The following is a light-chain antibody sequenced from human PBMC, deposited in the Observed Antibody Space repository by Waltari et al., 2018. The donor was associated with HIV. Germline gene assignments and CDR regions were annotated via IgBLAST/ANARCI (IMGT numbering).Light chain of an antibody. CDR2: DDK. Sequence: LTQPPSVSAAPGATARTTCGRVNRGRKSVHWYQQKPGQAPLVVMYDDKDRPPGIPDRFSGTNFGSTATLTISRVEAGDEADYYCQVWDTSLNEIVFGGGTKLTVL. V-gene: IGLV3-21*01. J-gene: IGLJ2*01. CDR1: NRGRKS. CDR3: QVWDTSLNEIV.